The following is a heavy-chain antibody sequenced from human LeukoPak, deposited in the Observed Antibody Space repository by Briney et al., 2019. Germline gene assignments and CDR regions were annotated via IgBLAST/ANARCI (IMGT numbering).Heavy chain of an antibody. V-gene: IGHV3-7*01. CDR3: ARAQSGAFDI. CDR2: IKQDGSEK. Sequence: PGGSLRLSCAASGFTSSNYWMSWVRQAPGKGLEWVANIKQDGSEKYYVDSVKGRFTISRDDAKNSLYLQMNSLRAEDTAVYYCARAQSGAFDIWGQGTMVSVSS. CDR1: GFTSSNYW. J-gene: IGHJ3*02.